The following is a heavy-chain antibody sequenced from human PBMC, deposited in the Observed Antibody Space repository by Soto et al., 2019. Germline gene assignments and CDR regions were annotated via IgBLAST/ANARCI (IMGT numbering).Heavy chain of an antibody. CDR3: ARDRGGAGAPDY. V-gene: IGHV3-48*02. CDR2: ISSSSSTI. D-gene: IGHD1-26*01. Sequence: EVQLVESGGGLVQPGGSLSLSCAASGFTFSNSGMNWVRQAPGKGLEWVSYISSSSSTIRYADSVKGRFTISRDNAKNSLVLQMNSLRDEDTAVYYCARDRGGAGAPDYGGQGTLVTVSS. CDR1: GFTFSNSG. J-gene: IGHJ4*02.